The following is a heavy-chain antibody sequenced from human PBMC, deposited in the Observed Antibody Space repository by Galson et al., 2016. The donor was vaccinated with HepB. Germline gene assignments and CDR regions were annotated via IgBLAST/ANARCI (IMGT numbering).Heavy chain of an antibody. Sequence: SETLSLTCTVSGGSISSSSYYWGWIRQPPGKGLEWIGSIFYSGTAYYNSSLKSRVTISVDTSKNQFSLKLSSVTAAETAVYFCARIHWGPTKYGMDVWGQGTTVAVSS. CDR2: IFYSGTA. V-gene: IGHV4-39*01. CDR1: GGSISSSSYY. J-gene: IGHJ6*02. CDR3: ARIHWGPTKYGMDV. D-gene: IGHD3-16*01.